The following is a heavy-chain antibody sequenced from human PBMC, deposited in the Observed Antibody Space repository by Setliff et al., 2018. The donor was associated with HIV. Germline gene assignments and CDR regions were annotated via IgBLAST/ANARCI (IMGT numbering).Heavy chain of an antibody. D-gene: IGHD3-10*01. CDR2: INFSGST. Sequence: LSLTCSVSAGSIRSGGYYWSWIRQPPGKGLEWIGYINFSGSTYYNPSLRSRVAISVDTSKNHFSLKLSSVTAADTAVYYCARGASGSYYYYYYYYMDVWGKGTTVTVSS. CDR1: AGSIRSGGYY. CDR3: ARGASGSYYYYYYYYMDV. J-gene: IGHJ6*03. V-gene: IGHV4-31*03.